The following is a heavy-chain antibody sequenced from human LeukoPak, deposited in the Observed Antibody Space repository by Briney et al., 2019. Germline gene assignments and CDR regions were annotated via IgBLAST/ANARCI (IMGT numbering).Heavy chain of an antibody. CDR2: INAGNGNT. CDR1: GYTFTSYA. J-gene: IGHJ4*02. V-gene: IGHV1-3*01. Sequence: ASVKVSCKASGYTFTSYAMHWVRQAPGQRLEWMGWINAGNGNTKYSQKFQGRVTITRDTSASTAYVELSSLRSEDTAVYYCARDRPRVADTAMVRAFYYWGQGTLVTVSS. D-gene: IGHD5-18*01. CDR3: ARDRPRVADTAMVRAFYY.